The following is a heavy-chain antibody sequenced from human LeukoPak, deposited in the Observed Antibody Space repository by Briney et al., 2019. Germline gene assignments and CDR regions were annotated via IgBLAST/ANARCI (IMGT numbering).Heavy chain of an antibody. CDR3: ARSASGSGSYYEP. D-gene: IGHD3-10*01. CDR2: INHSGST. CDR1: GYSISSGYY. V-gene: IGHV4-38-2*02. J-gene: IGHJ4*02. Sequence: SETLSLTCTVSGYSISSGYYWGWIRQPPGKGLEWIGEINHSGSTNYNPSLKSRVTISVDTSRNQFSLKLSSVTAADTAVYYCARSASGSGSYYEPWGQGTLVTVSS.